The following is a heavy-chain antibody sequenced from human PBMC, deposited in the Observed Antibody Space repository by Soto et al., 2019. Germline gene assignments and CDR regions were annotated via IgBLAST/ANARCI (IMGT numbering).Heavy chain of an antibody. CDR3: ARAVDYYGSGSYYGGWFDP. D-gene: IGHD3-10*01. CDR1: GFTFSSYA. J-gene: IGHJ5*02. Sequence: SLRLSCAASGFTFSSYAMHWVRQAPGKGLEYVSAISSNGGSTYYANSVKGRFTISRDNSKNTLYLQMGSLRAEDMAVYYCARAVDYYGSGSYYGGWFDPWGQGTLVTVSS. CDR2: ISSNGGST. V-gene: IGHV3-64*01.